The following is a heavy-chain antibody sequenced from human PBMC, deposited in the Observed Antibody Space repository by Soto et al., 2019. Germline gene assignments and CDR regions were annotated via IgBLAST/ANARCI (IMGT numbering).Heavy chain of an antibody. CDR1: GYSFTNYD. Sequence: QVQLVQSGAEVREPGASVKVSCKASGYSFTNYDVNWVRQATGQGLEWMGWMNPGSGDTGYAQKFQGRVTMTRDIPIATAYMELSSLSYDDTAIYYCARMSTFGSLNWFDPWGQGTLVTVSS. J-gene: IGHJ5*02. CDR2: MNPGSGDT. D-gene: IGHD3-16*01. CDR3: ARMSTFGSLNWFDP. V-gene: IGHV1-8*01.